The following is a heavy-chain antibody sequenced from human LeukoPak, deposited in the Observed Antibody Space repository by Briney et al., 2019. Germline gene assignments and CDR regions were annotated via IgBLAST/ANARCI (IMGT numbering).Heavy chain of an antibody. CDR1: GGSISSYY. CDR3: ARDRGYCSSTSCNNWFDP. V-gene: IGHV4-4*07. Sequence: SETLSLTCTVSGGSISSYYGSWIRQPAGKGLEWIGRIYTSGSTNYNPSLKSRVTMSVDTSKNQFSLKLSSVTAADTAVYYCARDRGYCSSTSCNNWFDPWGQGTLVTVSS. D-gene: IGHD2-2*01. CDR2: IYTSGST. J-gene: IGHJ5*02.